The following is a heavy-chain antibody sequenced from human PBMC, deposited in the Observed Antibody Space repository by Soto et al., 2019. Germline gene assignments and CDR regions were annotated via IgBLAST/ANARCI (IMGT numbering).Heavy chain of an antibody. V-gene: IGHV3-21*01. CDR1: GFTFSSYT. Sequence: GSLRLSCAASGFTFSSYTMNWVRQAPGKGLEWVSSISGSSTYIYYADSMKGRFTISRDNAKNSLYLQMNSLRAEDTAVYYCTRRAGSDYYGMAVWGQGTTVTVSS. J-gene: IGHJ6*02. D-gene: IGHD6-19*01. CDR2: ISGSSTYI. CDR3: TRRAGSDYYGMAV.